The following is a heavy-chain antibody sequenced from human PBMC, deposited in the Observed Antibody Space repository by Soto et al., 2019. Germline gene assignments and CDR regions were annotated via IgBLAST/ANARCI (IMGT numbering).Heavy chain of an antibody. CDR3: ANFYCSSTSCPLRGTDY. J-gene: IGHJ4*02. CDR2: ISGSGGST. CDR1: GFTFSSYA. D-gene: IGHD2-2*01. Sequence: GGSLRLSCAASGFTFSSYAMSWVRQAPGKGLEWVSAISGSGGSTYYADSVKGRFTISRDNSKNTLYLQMNSLRAEDTAVYYCANFYCSSTSCPLRGTDYWGQGTLVTVSS. V-gene: IGHV3-23*01.